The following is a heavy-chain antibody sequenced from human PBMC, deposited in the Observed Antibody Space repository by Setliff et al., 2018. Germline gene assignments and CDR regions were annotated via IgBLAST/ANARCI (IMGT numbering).Heavy chain of an antibody. D-gene: IGHD2-2*02. CDR2: INPNSGGT. CDR3: ARDSRGLVPAAIEGSYYYYGMDV. CDR1: GYTFTTYT. Sequence: ASVKVSCKASGYTFTTYTMNWVRRAPGQGLEWMGRINPNSGGTNYAQKFQGRVTITRNTSISTAYMELSSLRSEDTAVYYCARDSRGLVPAAIEGSYYYYGMDVWGQGTTVTVSS. V-gene: IGHV1-8*03. J-gene: IGHJ6*02.